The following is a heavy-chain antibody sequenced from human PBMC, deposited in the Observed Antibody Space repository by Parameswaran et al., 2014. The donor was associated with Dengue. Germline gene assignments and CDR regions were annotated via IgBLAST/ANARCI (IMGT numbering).Heavy chain of an antibody. D-gene: IGHD2-2*03. Sequence: WIRQPPGKGLEWVSTITGNGYTTYYADSVKGRFTISRDNSKNTLYLQMNSLRLEDTAVYYCTKDQYGYPLRWGQGTLVTVSS. CDR2: ITGNGYTT. CDR3: TKDQYGYPLR. J-gene: IGHJ4*02. V-gene: IGHV3-23*01.